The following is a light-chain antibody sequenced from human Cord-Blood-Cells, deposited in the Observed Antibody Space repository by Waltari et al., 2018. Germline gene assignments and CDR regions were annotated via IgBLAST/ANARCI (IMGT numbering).Light chain of an antibody. CDR2: AAS. CDR3: QQSYSTPPT. V-gene: IGKV1-39*01. CDR1: QSISSY. J-gene: IGKJ1*01. Sequence: DSEMTKSTSSLSASVGERETITCRASQSISSYLNWYQQKPGKSPKLLIYAASSLQSGVPSRFSGSGSGTDFTLTISSLQPEDFATYYCQQSYSTPPTFGQGTKVEIK.